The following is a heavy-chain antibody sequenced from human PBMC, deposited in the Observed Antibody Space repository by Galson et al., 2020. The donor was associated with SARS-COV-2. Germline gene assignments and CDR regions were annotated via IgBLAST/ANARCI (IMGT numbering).Heavy chain of an antibody. J-gene: IGHJ4*02. V-gene: IGHV3-23*01. Sequence: GGSLRLSCAASGFTFSSYAMSWVRQAPGKGLEWVSAISGSGGSTYYADSVKGRFTISRDNSKNTLYLQMNSLRAEDTAVYYCAKLPSTITMVRGVIYYFDYWGQGTLVTVSA. CDR2: ISGSGGST. D-gene: IGHD3-10*01. CDR1: GFTFSSYA. CDR3: AKLPSTITMVRGVIYYFDY.